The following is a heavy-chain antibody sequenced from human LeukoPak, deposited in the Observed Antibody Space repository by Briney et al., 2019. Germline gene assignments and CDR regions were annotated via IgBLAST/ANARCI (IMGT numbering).Heavy chain of an antibody. Sequence: PGRSLRLSCAAAGFTFSSYGMHRVRQAPGKGLEWVAVVWYDGSNKYYADSVKGRFTTSRDNSTNTLYLQMNSLRAEDTAVSYCAREATVTTLGWFDPWGQGTLVTVTS. CDR1: GFTFSSYG. V-gene: IGHV3-33*01. J-gene: IGHJ5*02. CDR2: VWYDGSNK. D-gene: IGHD4-17*01. CDR3: AREATVTTLGWFDP.